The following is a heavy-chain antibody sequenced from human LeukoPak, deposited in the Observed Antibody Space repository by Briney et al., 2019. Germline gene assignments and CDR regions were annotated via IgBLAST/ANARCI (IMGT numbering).Heavy chain of an antibody. V-gene: IGHV1-2*02. CDR2: INPNSGGT. CDR3: ARDSRTGWYYFDY. D-gene: IGHD6-19*01. CDR1: GYTFTGYY. J-gene: IGHJ4*02. Sequence: ASVKVSCKASGYTFTGYYVHWVRQAPGQGLEWMGWINPNSGGTNYAQKFQGRVTMTRDTSISTAYMELTSLISDDTAVYYCARDSRTGWYYFDYWGQGTLVTVSS.